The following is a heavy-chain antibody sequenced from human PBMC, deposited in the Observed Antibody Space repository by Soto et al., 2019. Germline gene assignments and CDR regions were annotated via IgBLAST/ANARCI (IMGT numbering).Heavy chain of an antibody. V-gene: IGHV4-4*07. Sequence: ETLSLTCTVSGASISGYYWTWIRKFAGKGLEWIGRIYATGTTNYNPSLKSRVMMSVDTSKKQFSLKLRSVTAADTAVYYCVRDGTKTLRDWFDPWGQGISVTVSS. D-gene: IGHD1-1*01. CDR2: IYATGTT. J-gene: IGHJ5*02. CDR3: VRDGTKTLRDWFDP. CDR1: GASISGYY.